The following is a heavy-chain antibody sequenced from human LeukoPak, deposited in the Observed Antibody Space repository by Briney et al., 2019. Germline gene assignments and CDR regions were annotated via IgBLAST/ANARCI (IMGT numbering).Heavy chain of an antibody. CDR3: ARDSSYRDDAFDI. CDR2: IYYSGST. CDR1: GGPISSYY. Sequence: SETLSLTCTVSGGPISSYYWSWIRQPPGKGLEWIGYIYYSGSTNYNPSLKSRVTISVDTSKNQFSLKLSSVTAADTAVYYCARDSSYRDDAFDIWGQGTMVTVSS. D-gene: IGHD4-11*01. V-gene: IGHV4-59*01. J-gene: IGHJ3*02.